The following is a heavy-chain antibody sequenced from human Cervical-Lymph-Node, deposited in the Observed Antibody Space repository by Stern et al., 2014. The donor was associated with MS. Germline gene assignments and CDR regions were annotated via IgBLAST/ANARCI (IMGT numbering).Heavy chain of an antibody. J-gene: IGHJ4*02. Sequence: VQLVESGGGLVEPGGSLRLSCAASGFTFSDYFMIWVRQDPGKGLEWLSYISSSGNIIYYADSVKGRFTISRDNAKDSLFLQMNGLRAEDTAVYYCARVSAHLQLRKGGLYFDFWGQGTLITVSS. V-gene: IGHV3-11*01. D-gene: IGHD5-24*01. CDR2: ISSSGNII. CDR3: ARVSAHLQLRKGGLYFDF. CDR1: GFTFSDYF.